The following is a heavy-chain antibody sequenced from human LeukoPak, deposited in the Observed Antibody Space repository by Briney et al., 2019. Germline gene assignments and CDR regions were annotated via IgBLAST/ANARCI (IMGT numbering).Heavy chain of an antibody. CDR1: GFTFSSYW. D-gene: IGHD6-19*01. J-gene: IGHJ3*02. CDR3: ARIAVAAQGYAFDI. CDR2: INQDGSEK. Sequence: PGGSLRLSCAASGFTFSSYWMSWVRQAPGKGLEWVANINQDGSEKYYVDSVKGRFTISRDNAKNSLYLQMNSLRAEDTAVYYCARIAVAAQGYAFDIWGQGTMVTVSS. V-gene: IGHV3-7*01.